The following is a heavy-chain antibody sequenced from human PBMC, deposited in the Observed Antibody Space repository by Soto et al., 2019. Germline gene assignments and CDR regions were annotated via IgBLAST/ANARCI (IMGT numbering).Heavy chain of an antibody. D-gene: IGHD3-10*01. CDR3: ARDLPSLEVRSYGMDV. V-gene: IGHV1-69*06. CDR2: ITPVFGTP. Sequence: QVQLVQSGAEVKKPGSSVKVSCKVSGGTFSSYRFSWVRQAPGQGLEWMGGITPVFGTPDYAQKFQGRVTVTADRSTNTAYMGLSRLTSADTAVYYCARDLPSLEVRSYGMDVWGQGTTVTVSS. J-gene: IGHJ6*02. CDR1: GGTFSSYR.